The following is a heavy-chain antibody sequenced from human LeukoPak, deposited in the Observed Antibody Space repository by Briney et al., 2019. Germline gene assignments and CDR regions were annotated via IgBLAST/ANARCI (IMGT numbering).Heavy chain of an antibody. Sequence: PGGSLRLSCAASGFTFSTYAIHWVRQAPGKGLEWVAVISYDGRNKYYADSVKGRFTISRDNSKNTLHLQMNSLRSDDTAVYYCARDKCRVGTSCSVRLDYWGQGTLVTVSS. CDR1: GFTFSTYA. V-gene: IGHV3-30*04. CDR3: ARDKCRVGTSCSVRLDY. J-gene: IGHJ4*02. CDR2: ISYDGRNK. D-gene: IGHD2-2*01.